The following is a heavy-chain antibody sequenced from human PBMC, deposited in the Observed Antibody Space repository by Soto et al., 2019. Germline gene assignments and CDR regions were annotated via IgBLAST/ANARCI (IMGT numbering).Heavy chain of an antibody. CDR3: ARGERKKERGY. Sequence: LETLSLTWAVSGDTIGSSKWWSWVRQPTGKGLEWIGEIYHSGSTNYNPSLKSRVIISVDKSKNQFSLKLSSVTDADTAVYYCARGERKKERGYWGQGTLVTVSS. V-gene: IGHV4-4*02. J-gene: IGHJ4*02. CDR1: GDTIGSSKW. CDR2: IYHSGST. D-gene: IGHD1-26*01.